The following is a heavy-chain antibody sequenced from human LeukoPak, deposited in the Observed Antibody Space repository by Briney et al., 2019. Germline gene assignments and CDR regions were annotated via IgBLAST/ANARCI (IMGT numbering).Heavy chain of an antibody. CDR1: GYTLTELS. CDR3: ATGRTKWDLLNY. V-gene: IGHV1-24*01. Sequence: ASVKVSCKVSGYTLTELSLHWVRQAPGKGLEGMGGLDPEDGEMIYSQKFQGRVTMTKDTSTDIAYMEMSSLRSEDTAVYYCATGRTKWDLLNYWGQGTLVTVSS. CDR2: LDPEDGEM. J-gene: IGHJ4*02. D-gene: IGHD1-26*01.